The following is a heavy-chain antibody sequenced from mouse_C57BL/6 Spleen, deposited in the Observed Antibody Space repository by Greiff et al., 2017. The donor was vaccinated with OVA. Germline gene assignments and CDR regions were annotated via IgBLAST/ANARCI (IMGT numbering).Heavy chain of an antibody. V-gene: IGHV1-52*01. Sequence: VQLQQPGAELVRPGSSVKLSCKASGYTFTSYWMHWVKQRPIQGLEWIGNIDPSDSETHYNQKFKDKATLTVDKSSSTAYMQLSSLTSEDSAVYYCARIYYGYAYYFDYWGQGTTLTVSS. CDR3: ARIYYGYAYYFDY. D-gene: IGHD2-2*01. CDR1: GYTFTSYW. CDR2: IDPSDSET. J-gene: IGHJ2*01.